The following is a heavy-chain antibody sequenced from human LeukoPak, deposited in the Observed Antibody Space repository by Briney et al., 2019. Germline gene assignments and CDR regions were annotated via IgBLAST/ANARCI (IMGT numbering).Heavy chain of an antibody. V-gene: IGHV4-31*03. Sequence: PSETLSLTCTVSGGSISSGGYYWSWIRQHPGKGLEWIGYIYYSGSTYYNPSLKSRVTISVDTSKNQFSLKLSSVTAADTAVYYCARECYSSGWSFDYWGQGTLVTVSS. CDR2: IYYSGST. D-gene: IGHD6-19*01. J-gene: IGHJ4*02. CDR3: ARECYSSGWSFDY. CDR1: GGSISSGGYY.